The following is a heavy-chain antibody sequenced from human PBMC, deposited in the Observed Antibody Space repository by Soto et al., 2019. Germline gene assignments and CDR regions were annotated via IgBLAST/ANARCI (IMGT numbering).Heavy chain of an antibody. Sequence: PWETLSLTCTVSGGSISSSSYYWGWIRQPPGKGLEWIGSIYYSGSTYYNPSLKSRVTISVDTSKNQFSLKLSSVTAADTAVYYCARELVTGCWFDPWGQGTLVTVSS. CDR3: ARELVTGCWFDP. D-gene: IGHD2-8*02. CDR2: IYYSGST. J-gene: IGHJ5*02. CDR1: GGSISSSSYY. V-gene: IGHV4-39*07.